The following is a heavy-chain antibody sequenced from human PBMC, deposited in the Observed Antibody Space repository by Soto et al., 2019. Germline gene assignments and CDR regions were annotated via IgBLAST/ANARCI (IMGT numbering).Heavy chain of an antibody. J-gene: IGHJ6*02. CDR3: AHTVIFGVVIKYGMDV. V-gene: IGHV2-5*02. D-gene: IGHD3-3*01. CDR2: IYWDDDK. Sequence: QITLKESGPTLVKPTQTLTLTCTFSGFSLTTSGVGVGWIRQPPGKALEWLALIYWDDDKRYSPSLKTRLTITKDTSKNQVVLTMTNMDPVDTVTYYCAHTVIFGVVIKYGMDVWGQGTSVTVSS. CDR1: GFSLTTSGVG.